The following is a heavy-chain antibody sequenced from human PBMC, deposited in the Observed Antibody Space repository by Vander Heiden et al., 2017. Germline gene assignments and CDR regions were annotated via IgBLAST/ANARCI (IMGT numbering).Heavy chain of an antibody. Sequence: QLQLQESGPGLVKPSETLSLTCTVSGGSISSSSYYWGWIRQPPGKGLEWIGSIYYSGSTYYNPSLKSRVTISVDTSKNQFSLKLRSVTAADTAVYYCARGSRHRGDFDYWGQGTLVTVSS. CDR2: IYYSGST. CDR1: GGSISSSSYY. V-gene: IGHV4-39*01. CDR3: ARGSRHRGDFDY. D-gene: IGHD2-2*01. J-gene: IGHJ4*02.